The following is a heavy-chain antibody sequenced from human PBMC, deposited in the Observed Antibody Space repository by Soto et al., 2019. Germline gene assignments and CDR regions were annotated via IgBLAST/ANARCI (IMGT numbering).Heavy chain of an antibody. CDR1: GFTFSGSA. J-gene: IGHJ5*02. D-gene: IGHD3-10*02. V-gene: IGHV3-73*02. Sequence: EVQLVESGGGLVQPGGSLKLSCAASGFTFSGSALHWVRQASGKGLEWVGRIRNKANSYATAYAASVKGRFTISRDDSKNTLYLQMNSLKTEDTALYYCTTDGATIFFDPWGQGTLVTVSS. CDR2: IRNKANSYAT. CDR3: TTDGATIFFDP.